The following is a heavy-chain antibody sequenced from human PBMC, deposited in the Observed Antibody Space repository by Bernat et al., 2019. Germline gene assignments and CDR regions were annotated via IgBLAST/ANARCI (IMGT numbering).Heavy chain of an antibody. J-gene: IGHJ3*01. Sequence: QLQLQESGPGLVKTSETLSLTCTVSGGSISSSSYYWVWIRQPPGKGLEWIGSIYYSGNTYYNPSLKSRVTISVDTSKNQFSLKLNSVTAADTAVYYCARPPVGYEAFEVWGQGTMVTVSS. V-gene: IGHV4-39*01. D-gene: IGHD1-26*01. CDR3: ARPPVGYEAFEV. CDR1: GGSISSSSYY. CDR2: IYYSGNT.